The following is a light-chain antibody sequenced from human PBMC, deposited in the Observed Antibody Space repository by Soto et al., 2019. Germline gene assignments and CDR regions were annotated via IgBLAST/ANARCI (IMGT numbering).Light chain of an antibody. CDR3: QQRSNWPVT. V-gene: IGKV3-11*01. Sequence: EIVLTQSPATLSSSPGERATLSCRASQSVSSSLAWYQQKPGQAPRLLIYGASNRAGGIPARFSGSGSGTDFTLTLSSLAPEDFAVYYCQQRSNWPVTFAQGTRLEIK. CDR1: QSVSSS. CDR2: GAS. J-gene: IGKJ5*01.